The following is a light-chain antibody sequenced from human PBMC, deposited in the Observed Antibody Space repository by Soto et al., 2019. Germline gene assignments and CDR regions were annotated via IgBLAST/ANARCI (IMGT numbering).Light chain of an antibody. Sequence: EIILTQSPASLSVSPGERATLSCRASQSVNNNLASYQQKPGQAPRLLIYGASTRATGIPGRFRGSGSGTEFTLTITSLQSEDFAVYFCQQYNNLPPDTFGQGTKLEIK. V-gene: IGKV3-15*01. CDR2: GAS. CDR3: QQYNNLPPDT. CDR1: QSVNNN. J-gene: IGKJ2*01.